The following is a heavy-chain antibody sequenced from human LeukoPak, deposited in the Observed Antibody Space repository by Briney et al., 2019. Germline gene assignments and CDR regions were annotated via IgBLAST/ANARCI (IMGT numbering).Heavy chain of an antibody. D-gene: IGHD6-13*01. Sequence: PGGSLRLSCAASGFTFSSYAMSWVRQAPGKGREWASAISGSGGSTYYGDSVKGRFTITRDNSKNTLYLQMNSLRAEDTAVHYCAKGSSSWYGDAFDIWGQGTMVTVSS. CDR3: AKGSSSWYGDAFDI. V-gene: IGHV3-23*01. CDR1: GFTFSSYA. CDR2: ISGSGGST. J-gene: IGHJ3*02.